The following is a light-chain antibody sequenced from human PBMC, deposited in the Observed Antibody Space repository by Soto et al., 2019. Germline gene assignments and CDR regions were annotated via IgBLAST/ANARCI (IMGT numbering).Light chain of an antibody. J-gene: IGKJ4*01. Sequence: DIQMTQSPSSLSASVGDRVTFTCQASQDITNSLNWYQQKPGRAPKLLIYDASNLETGVPSRFSGGGSATDFTFTISSLQPEDVATYYCQQYDNVSLTFGGGTKVGIK. CDR2: DAS. CDR3: QQYDNVSLT. CDR1: QDITNS. V-gene: IGKV1-33*01.